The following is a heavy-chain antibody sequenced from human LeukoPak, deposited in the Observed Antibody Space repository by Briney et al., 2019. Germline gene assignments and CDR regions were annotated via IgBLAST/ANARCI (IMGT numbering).Heavy chain of an antibody. V-gene: IGHV4-59*01. J-gene: IGHJ4*02. CDR3: ARGIESYGDYGY. Sequence: PSETLSLTCTVSGGSISGSYWSWIRQPPGKGLEWIAYMYNSGSTNYNPSLKSRVTVSIDTSKNQFSLKLSSLTAADTAIYYCARGIESYGDYGYWGQGILVTVSS. D-gene: IGHD4-17*01. CDR2: MYNSGST. CDR1: GGSISGSY.